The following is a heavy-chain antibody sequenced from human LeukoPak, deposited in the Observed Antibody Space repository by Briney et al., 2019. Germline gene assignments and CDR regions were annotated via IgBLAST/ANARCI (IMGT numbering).Heavy chain of an antibody. V-gene: IGHV4-34*01. J-gene: IGHJ4*02. CDR1: GGSFSGYY. CDR2: INHSGST. CDR3: ARVASGSLDY. D-gene: IGHD1-26*01. Sequence: SETLSLICAVYGGSFSGYYWSWIRQPPGKGLEWIGEINHSGSTNYNPSLKSRVTISVDTSKNQFSLKLSSVTAADTAVYYCARVASGSLDYWGQGTLVTVSS.